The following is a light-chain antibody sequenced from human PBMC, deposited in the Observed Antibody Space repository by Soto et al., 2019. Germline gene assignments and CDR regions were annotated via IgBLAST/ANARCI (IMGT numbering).Light chain of an antibody. CDR1: QDLSSW. J-gene: IGKJ5*01. Sequence: DIRRSRFPSSVSASLGDRVTITSRGSQDLSSWLAWYQQKPGKAPQLLISAASSLQSGVPSRFSGSGAGTDFTLTIRSLQQDDFATDYCQQHISFSRTFGQGTRVDIK. CDR2: AAS. CDR3: QQHISFSRT. V-gene: IGKV1D-12*01.